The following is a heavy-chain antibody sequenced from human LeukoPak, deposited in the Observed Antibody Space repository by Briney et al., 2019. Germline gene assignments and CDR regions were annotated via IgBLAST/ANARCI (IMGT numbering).Heavy chain of an antibody. Sequence: SETLSPTCTVSGGSISSSSYYWGWIRQPPGKGLEWIGSIYYSGSTYYNPSLKSRVTISVDTSKNQFSLKLSSVTAADTAVYYCARLKVVWSPRYYDILTGPGPFDYWGQGTLVTVSS. D-gene: IGHD3-9*01. CDR3: ARLKVVWSPRYYDILTGPGPFDY. CDR1: GGSISSSSYY. J-gene: IGHJ4*02. V-gene: IGHV4-39*01. CDR2: IYYSGST.